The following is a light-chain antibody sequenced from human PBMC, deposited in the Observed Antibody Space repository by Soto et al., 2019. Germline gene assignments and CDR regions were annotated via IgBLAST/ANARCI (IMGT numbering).Light chain of an antibody. CDR2: GAS. CDR3: QQDGSSPLWT. V-gene: IGKV3-20*01. Sequence: VLTQSPGTLSLSPGERATLSCRAIQSVSSSYLAWYQQKPGQAPRLLIYGASSRATGIPDRLSGSGSGTDFTLTISRLEPEDFAVYYCQQDGSSPLWTFG. J-gene: IGKJ1*01. CDR1: QSVSSSY.